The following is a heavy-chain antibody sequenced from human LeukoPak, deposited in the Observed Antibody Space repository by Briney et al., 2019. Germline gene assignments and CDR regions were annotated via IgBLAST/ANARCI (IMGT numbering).Heavy chain of an antibody. V-gene: IGHV3-7*01. CDR3: ARDHAYRADY. J-gene: IGHJ4*02. CDR2: INQDESKK. CDR1: GFTFSNDW. D-gene: IGHD2-2*01. Sequence: PGGSLRLSCAASGFTFSNDWMCWVRQAPGKGLEWVANINQDESKKYYADSVKDRHTISRDNAKNSLYPQMSSLTAEDTAIYYCARDHAYRADYWGQGTLVTVSS.